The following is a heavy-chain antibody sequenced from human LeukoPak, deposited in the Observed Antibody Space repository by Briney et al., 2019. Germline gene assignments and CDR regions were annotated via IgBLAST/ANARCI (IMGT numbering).Heavy chain of an antibody. V-gene: IGHV1-69*13. CDR3: ARDVYCSSTTCSYYFDY. D-gene: IGHD2-2*01. CDR2: IIPIFGTA. Sequence: SVKVSCKASGYTFTNYYMHWVRQAPGQGLEWMGGIIPIFGTANYAQKFQGRVTITADESTSTAYMELSSLRSEDTAVYYCARDVYCSSTTCSYYFDYWGQGTLVTVSS. J-gene: IGHJ4*02. CDR1: GYTFTNYY.